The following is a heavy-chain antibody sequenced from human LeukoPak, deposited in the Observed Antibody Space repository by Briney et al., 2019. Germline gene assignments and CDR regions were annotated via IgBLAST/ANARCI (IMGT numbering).Heavy chain of an antibody. J-gene: IGHJ4*02. V-gene: IGHV1-2*02. CDR3: ARVRYRLAETYIDY. D-gene: IGHD3-16*01. CDR2: INPNSGDT. CDR1: GYTFTSYY. Sequence: ASVEVSCKASGYTFTSYYMHWVRQAPGQGVEWMGWINPNSGDTNYAQKFQGRVTMTRDTSISTAYMELSRLRSDDTAVYYCARVRYRLAETYIDYWGQGTLVTVSS.